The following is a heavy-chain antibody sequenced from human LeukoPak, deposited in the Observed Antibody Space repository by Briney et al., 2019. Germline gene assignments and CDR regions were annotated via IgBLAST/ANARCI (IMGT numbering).Heavy chain of an antibody. J-gene: IGHJ5*02. Sequence: SETLSLTCTVSGGSISSGDYYWSWIRQPPGKGLEWIGYIYYSGSPYYNPSLKSRVTLSVDTSKNQFSLKLSSVTAADTAVYYCARVLYYGSGSYSNWFDPWGQGTLVTVSS. CDR2: IYYSGSP. CDR3: ARVLYYGSGSYSNWFDP. CDR1: GGSISSGDYY. V-gene: IGHV4-30-4*01. D-gene: IGHD3-10*01.